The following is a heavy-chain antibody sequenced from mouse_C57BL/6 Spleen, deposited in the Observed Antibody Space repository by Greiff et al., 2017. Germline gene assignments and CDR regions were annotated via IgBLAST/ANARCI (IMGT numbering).Heavy chain of an antibody. Sequence: QVQLQQPGAELVRPGSSVKLFCKASGYTFTSYWMHWVKQRPIQGLEWIGNIDPSDSETHYNQKFKDKATLTVDKSSSTAYMQLSSLTSEDSAVYYCARGGDYDYSWFAYWGQGTLVTVSA. CDR2: IDPSDSET. D-gene: IGHD2-4*01. CDR3: ARGGDYDYSWFAY. V-gene: IGHV1-52*01. CDR1: GYTFTSYW. J-gene: IGHJ3*01.